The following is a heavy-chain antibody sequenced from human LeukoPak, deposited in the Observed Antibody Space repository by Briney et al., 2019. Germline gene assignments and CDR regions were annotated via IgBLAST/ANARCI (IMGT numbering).Heavy chain of an antibody. CDR3: ARANFLYCSSSTCLFDY. CDR2: MNPNSGNT. CDR1: GYTFTSYD. J-gene: IGHJ4*02. D-gene: IGHD2-2*01. Sequence: ASVKVSCKASGYTFTSYDINWVRQATGQGLEWMGWMNPNSGNTGYAQKFQGRVTMTRNTSISTAYMELSRLRSDDTAVYYCARANFLYCSSSTCLFDYWGQGILVTVSS. V-gene: IGHV1-8*01.